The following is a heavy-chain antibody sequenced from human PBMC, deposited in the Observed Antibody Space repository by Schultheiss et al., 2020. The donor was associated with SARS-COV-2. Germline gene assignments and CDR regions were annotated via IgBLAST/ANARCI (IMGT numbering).Heavy chain of an antibody. J-gene: IGHJ4*02. CDR2: VYHSGST. Sequence: SETLSLTCSVSGGSVSSGDHYWSWIRQPPGKGLEWIGYVYHSGSTDYNPSLKSRPTISLDTSKNQFSLKLSSVTAADTAIYYCGSLLYTSSWPVDYWGQGSLVTVSS. CDR3: GSLLYTSSWPVDY. V-gene: IGHV4-30-4*01. CDR1: GGSVSSGDHY. D-gene: IGHD6-13*01.